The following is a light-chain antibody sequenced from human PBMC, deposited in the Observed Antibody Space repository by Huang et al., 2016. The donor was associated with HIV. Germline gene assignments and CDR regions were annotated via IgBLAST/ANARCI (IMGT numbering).Light chain of an antibody. Sequence: DMVMTQSPGTLSVSPGERATLSCRASQSVKKNLAWYQQKHGQAPRLLISGVSTRATGVPARFSGNGSETEFTLTITSVQSEDSAVYYCQQYNNWPPYDFGQGTKLEIK. CDR2: GVS. V-gene: IGKV3-15*01. J-gene: IGKJ2*01. CDR1: QSVKKN. CDR3: QQYNNWPPYD.